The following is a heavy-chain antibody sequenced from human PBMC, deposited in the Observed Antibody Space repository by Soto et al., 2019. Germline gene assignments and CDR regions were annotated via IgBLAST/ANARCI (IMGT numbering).Heavy chain of an antibody. D-gene: IGHD3-16*02. CDR1: GFSLSNARMG. Sequence: SGPTLGNATGSLGLTCSVSGFSLSNARMGVSWIRQPPRKALELLAHIFSNDEKSYSTSLKSRLTISKDTSKSQVVLTMTNMDPVDTATYYCARIVEYYDYVWGSYRHGPFDYWGQGTLVTVSS. CDR2: IFSNDEK. CDR3: ARIVEYYDYVWGSYRHGPFDY. V-gene: IGHV2-26*01. J-gene: IGHJ4*02.